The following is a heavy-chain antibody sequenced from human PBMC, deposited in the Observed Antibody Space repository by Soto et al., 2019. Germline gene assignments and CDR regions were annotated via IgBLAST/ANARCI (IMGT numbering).Heavy chain of an antibody. CDR3: TTGPQHSRSSGMMDY. J-gene: IGHJ4*02. D-gene: IGHD6-6*01. CDR2: IKSKTDGETT. CDR1: GFTFSNAW. Sequence: EVQLVESGGGLVKPGGSLRLSCAASGFTFSNAWMSWVRQAPGKGLEWVGRIKSKTDGETTDYAAPVKGRFTISRDDSENTLFMQMNSLKTEDTAVYYCTTGPQHSRSSGMMDYWGQGNLVPVSS. V-gene: IGHV3-15*01.